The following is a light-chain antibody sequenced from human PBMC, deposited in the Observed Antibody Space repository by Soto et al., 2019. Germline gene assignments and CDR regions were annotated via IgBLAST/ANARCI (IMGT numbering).Light chain of an antibody. CDR2: GAS. Sequence: EIEMTQSPATLSLAPGERATLSCRASQSVSSNLAWYQQKPGQASRLLIYGASTRATGIPARFSGSGSGTDFTLTISSLQSEDSAVYYCQQYNNWPWTFGQGTKVDIK. CDR1: QSVSSN. CDR3: QQYNNWPWT. V-gene: IGKV3-15*01. J-gene: IGKJ1*01.